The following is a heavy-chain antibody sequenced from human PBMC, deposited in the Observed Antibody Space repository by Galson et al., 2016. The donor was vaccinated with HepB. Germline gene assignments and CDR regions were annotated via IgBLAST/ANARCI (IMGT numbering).Heavy chain of an antibody. J-gene: IGHJ4*02. CDR1: GFTFSRYS. D-gene: IGHD2-2*01. Sequence: SLRLSCAASGFTFSRYSMNWVRQAPGKGLEWVSYISSRSSTIYYADSVKGRFTISRDNAKNSLYLQMNSLRDEDTAVYYCARGYGDCSRTSCYFLDYWGQGTLVTVSS. V-gene: IGHV3-48*02. CDR3: ARGYGDCSRTSCYFLDY. CDR2: ISSRSSTI.